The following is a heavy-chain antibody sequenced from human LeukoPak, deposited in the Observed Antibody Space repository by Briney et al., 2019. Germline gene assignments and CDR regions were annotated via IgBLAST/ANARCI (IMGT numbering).Heavy chain of an antibody. V-gene: IGHV3-33*03. CDR1: GFTFSSYG. J-gene: IGHJ4*02. CDR2: IWYDGSNK. Sequence: PGRSLRLSCAASGFTFSSYGMHWVRQAPGKGLEWVADIWYDGSNKDYADSVKGRFTISRDNSKNTLYLQMNSLRAEDTAVYYCAKDRTQSRDFLDYWGQGTLVTVSP. CDR3: AKDRTQSRDFLDY.